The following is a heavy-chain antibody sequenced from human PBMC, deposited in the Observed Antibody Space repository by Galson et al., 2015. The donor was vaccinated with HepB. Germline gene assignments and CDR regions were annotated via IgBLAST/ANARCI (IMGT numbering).Heavy chain of an antibody. J-gene: IGHJ4*02. CDR1: GYAFTSYG. D-gene: IGHD5-24*01. Sequence: SVKVSCKASGYAFTSYGITWVRQAPGQGLEWMGWISAYNDNTNYAQKVQGRVTMTTDTPTSTAYMELRSLRSDDTAVYYCARDAPSVRWLHKEDYWGQGTLVTVSS. CDR2: ISAYNDNT. CDR3: ARDAPSVRWLHKEDY. V-gene: IGHV1-18*01.